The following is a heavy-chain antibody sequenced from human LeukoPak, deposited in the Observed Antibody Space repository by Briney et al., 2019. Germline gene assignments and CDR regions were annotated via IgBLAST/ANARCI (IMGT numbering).Heavy chain of an antibody. CDR2: IRNDGTIK. V-gene: IGHV3-30*02. Sequence: GGSLRLSCAASGFTFRTYGMHWVRRAPGKGLEWVAFIRNDGTIKYYADSVKGRFTISRDNSKNTLYLQMNSLRAEDTAVYYCAKDVYDYGSGSPEYWGQGTLVTVSS. J-gene: IGHJ4*02. D-gene: IGHD3-10*01. CDR1: GFTFRTYG. CDR3: AKDVYDYGSGSPEY.